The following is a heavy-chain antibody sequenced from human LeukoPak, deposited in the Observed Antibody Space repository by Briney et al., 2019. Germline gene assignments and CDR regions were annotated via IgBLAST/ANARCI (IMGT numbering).Heavy chain of an antibody. Sequence: GGSLRLSCAASGFTFSSYPITWVRQAPGKGLEWVSSINCSGGMTYYADSVKGRFTISRDNSKNTLYLQMNSLRAEDTAVYSCETRPGNYDILPQYYFAYWGQGTLVTVSS. CDR3: ETRPGNYDILPQYYFAY. CDR2: INCSGGMT. D-gene: IGHD3-9*01. V-gene: IGHV3-23*01. CDR1: GFTFSSYP. J-gene: IGHJ4*02.